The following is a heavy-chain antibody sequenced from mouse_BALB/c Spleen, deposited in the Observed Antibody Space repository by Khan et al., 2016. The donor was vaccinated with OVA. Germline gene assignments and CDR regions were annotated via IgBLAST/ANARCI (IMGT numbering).Heavy chain of an antibody. J-gene: IGHJ3*01. Sequence: EVELVESGGGLVKPGGSLKLSCAASGFTFSSFAMSWVRQTPEKSLEWVATISSAGTYTFYPDSLKGRFTISRDNAKNTLYLQMNSLRSEDQAMYYCANGNYGWFAYWGPGTPVTVSA. V-gene: IGHV5-9-1*01. CDR1: GFTFSSFA. D-gene: IGHD2-1*01. CDR2: ISSAGTYT. CDR3: ANGNYGWFAY.